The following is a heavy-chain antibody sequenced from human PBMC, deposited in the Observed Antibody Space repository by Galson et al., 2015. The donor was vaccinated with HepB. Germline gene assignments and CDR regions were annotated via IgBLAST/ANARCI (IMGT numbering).Heavy chain of an antibody. CDR1: GFTVSSNY. CDR2: IYRGGST. J-gene: IGHJ4*02. D-gene: IGHD4-23*01. Sequence: SLRLSCAASGFTVSSNYMSWVRQAPGKGLEWVSVIYRGGSTYYADDVKGRFTISRDNYTNTLYLQMNSLRAEDTAVYYCARNSRPVGQYGFDYWGQGTLVTVSS. CDR3: ARNSRPVGQYGFDY. V-gene: IGHV3-66*01.